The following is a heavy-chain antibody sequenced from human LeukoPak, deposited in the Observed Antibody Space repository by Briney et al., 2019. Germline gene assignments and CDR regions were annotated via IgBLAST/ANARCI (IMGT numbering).Heavy chain of an antibody. CDR2: SSSSGSTI. CDR3: ARGGYSYGYWFDP. D-gene: IGHD5-18*01. CDR1: GFTFSSYE. Sequence: GGSLRLSCAASGFTFSSYEMNWVRQAPGKRLELVSYSSSSGSTIYYADSVKGRFTISRDNAKNSLYLQMNSLRAEDTAVYYWARGGYSYGYWFDPWGQGTLVTVSS. J-gene: IGHJ5*02. V-gene: IGHV3-48*03.